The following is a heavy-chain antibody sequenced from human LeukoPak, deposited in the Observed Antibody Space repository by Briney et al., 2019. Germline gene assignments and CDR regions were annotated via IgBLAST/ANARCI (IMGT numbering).Heavy chain of an antibody. D-gene: IGHD2-2*01. V-gene: IGHV1-69*13. J-gene: IGHJ5*02. CDR3: ARVRRYCSSTSCHGLDP. CDR1: GGAFSSYA. CDR2: IIPIFGTA. Sequence: SVKVSCKASGGAFSSYAIRWVRQAPGQGLEWMGGIIPIFGTANYAQKFQGRVTITADESTSTAYMELSSLRSEDTAVYYCARVRRYCSSTSCHGLDPWGQGTLVTVSS.